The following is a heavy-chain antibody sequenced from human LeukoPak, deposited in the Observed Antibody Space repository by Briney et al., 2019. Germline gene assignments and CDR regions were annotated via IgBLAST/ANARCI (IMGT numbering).Heavy chain of an antibody. CDR1: GYTFTSYG. CDR3: ARDGASSWQWLVVGSFDY. CDR2: ISAYNGNT. Sequence: ASVKAACMASGYTFTSYGISWVRQAPGQGLEWMGWISAYNGNTNYAQKLQGRVTMTTDTSTSTAYMGLRSLRSDDTAVYYCARDGASSWQWLVVGSFDYAGQETLVTVSS. D-gene: IGHD6-19*01. J-gene: IGHJ4*02. V-gene: IGHV1-18*01.